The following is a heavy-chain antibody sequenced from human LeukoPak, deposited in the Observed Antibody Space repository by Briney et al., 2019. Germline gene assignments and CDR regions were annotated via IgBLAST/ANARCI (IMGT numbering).Heavy chain of an antibody. J-gene: IGHJ4*02. D-gene: IGHD3-22*01. CDR3: ARGMGLYYDSSGYYGILDY. Sequence: SVKVSCKASGGTFSSYAISWVRQAPGQGLEWMGRIIPIFGTTNYAQKFQGGVTITTDESTSTAYMELSSLRSDDTAVYYCARGMGLYYDSSGYYGILDYWGQGTLVTVSS. V-gene: IGHV1-69*05. CDR2: IIPIFGTT. CDR1: GGTFSSYA.